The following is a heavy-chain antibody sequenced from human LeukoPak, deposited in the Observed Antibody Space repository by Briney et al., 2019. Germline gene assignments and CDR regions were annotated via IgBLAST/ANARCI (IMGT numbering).Heavy chain of an antibody. CDR3: AKAGGGGYSSGWYEIDAFDI. CDR2: ISSSGSTI. J-gene: IGHJ3*02. D-gene: IGHD6-19*01. CDR1: GFTFSDYY. Sequence: GGSLRLSCAASGFTFSDYYMSWIRQAPGKGLEWVSYISSSGSTIYYADSVKGRFTISRDNAKNSLYLQMNSLRAEDTAVYYCAKAGGGGYSSGWYEIDAFDIWGQGTMVTVSS. V-gene: IGHV3-11*01.